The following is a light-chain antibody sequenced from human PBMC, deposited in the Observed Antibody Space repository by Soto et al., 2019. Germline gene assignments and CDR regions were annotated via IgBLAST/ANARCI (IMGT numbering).Light chain of an antibody. CDR3: QQYDNLPLT. Sequence: DIQMTQSPSSLSASVGDRVTITCQASQDISNYLNWYQQKPGKAPKLLIYDASNLETGAPSRFSGSGSGTDFTFTISSLQPEDIATYYCQQYDNLPLTFGGGNKVEIK. CDR1: QDISNY. CDR2: DAS. V-gene: IGKV1-33*01. J-gene: IGKJ4*01.